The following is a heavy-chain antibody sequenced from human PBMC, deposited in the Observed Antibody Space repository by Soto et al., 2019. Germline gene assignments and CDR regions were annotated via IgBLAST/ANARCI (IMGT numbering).Heavy chain of an antibody. CDR2: ISGSGDTI. CDR3: XXXXXXXTHYDYYDMDV. V-gene: IGHV3-23*01. J-gene: IGHJ6*02. D-gene: IGHD3-10*01. Sequence: EVPLSESGGGLVKPGGSLRLSFAXSGFTFSYYTMSWVRQAPGKGLEWVSGISGSGDTIYYADSVKGRFTISRDNSKNTLYLQMNSLRAXDXXXXXXXXXXXXXTHYDYYDMDVWGQGTTVTVSS. CDR1: GFTFSYYT.